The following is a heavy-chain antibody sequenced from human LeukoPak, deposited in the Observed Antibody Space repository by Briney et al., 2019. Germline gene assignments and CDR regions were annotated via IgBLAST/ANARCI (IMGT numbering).Heavy chain of an antibody. V-gene: IGHV4-59*08. J-gene: IGHJ4*02. CDR3: ARHPSSSRLYYFDY. D-gene: IGHD6-19*01. Sequence: PSETLSLTCTVSGGSISSYYWSWIRQPPGKGLEWIGYINYSGSTKYNPSLTSRVTISVDTSKNQCSLKVSSVTAADTAFYYCARHPSSSRLYYFDYWGQGTLVTVSS. CDR1: GGSISSYY. CDR2: INYSGST.